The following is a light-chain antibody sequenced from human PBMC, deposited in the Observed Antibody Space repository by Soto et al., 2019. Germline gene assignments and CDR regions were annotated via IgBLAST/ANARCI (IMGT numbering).Light chain of an antibody. CDR1: VSISRDY. J-gene: IGKJ2*01. V-gene: IGKV3-20*01. CDR2: GAS. CDR3: QQYGGVPYT. Sequence: EIVLTQSPGTLSLSTGQRATLSCRASVSISRDYLAWYQQRLGQAPRLLIYGASSGATGIPDRFSGSGSGTDFTLTISRLEPEDFAIYYCQQYGGVPYTFGQGTKLEIK.